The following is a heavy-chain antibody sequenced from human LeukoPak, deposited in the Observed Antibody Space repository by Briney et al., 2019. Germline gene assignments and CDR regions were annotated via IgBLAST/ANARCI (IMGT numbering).Heavy chain of an antibody. CDR1: GFTFSSYA. Sequence: GGSLRLSCAASGFTFSSYAMSWVRQAPGKGLEWVATISGSGGSTYYADSVKGRFTISRDNAESSLYLQMNSLRVEDTAVYYCVRNLAVAGTCFDSWGQGTLVTVSS. CDR3: VRNLAVAGTCFDS. V-gene: IGHV3-23*01. CDR2: ISGSGGST. D-gene: IGHD6-19*01. J-gene: IGHJ4*02.